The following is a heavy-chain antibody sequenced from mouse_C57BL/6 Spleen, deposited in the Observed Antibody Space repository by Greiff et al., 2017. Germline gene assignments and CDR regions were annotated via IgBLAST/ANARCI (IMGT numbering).Heavy chain of an antibody. D-gene: IGHD2-3*01. CDR3: ARWGIYDGYYGWYFDV. CDR1: GYTFTDYN. Sequence: VQLQQSGPELVKPGASVKMSCKASGYTFTDYNMHWVKQSHGKSLEWIGYINPNNGGTSYNQQFKGKATLTVNKSSSTAYMELRSLTSEDSAVYYCARWGIYDGYYGWYFDVWGTGTTVTVSS. CDR2: INPNNGGT. V-gene: IGHV1-22*01. J-gene: IGHJ1*03.